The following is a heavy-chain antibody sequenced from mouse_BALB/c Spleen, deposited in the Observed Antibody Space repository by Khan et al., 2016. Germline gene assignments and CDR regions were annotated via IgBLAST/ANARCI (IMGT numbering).Heavy chain of an antibody. CDR3: ARSSRMAGDYLFDY. Sequence: QVQLQQSGAELARPAASVKMSCKASGYTFTSYTMHWVKQRPGQGLEWIGYINPSIGYTNYNQKFKDKATLTADKSSSTAYMQLSSLTSEDSAVYYCARSSRMAGDYLFDYWSQGTTLTVSS. CDR1: GYTFTSYT. D-gene: IGHD2-13*01. CDR2: INPSIGYT. V-gene: IGHV1-4*01. J-gene: IGHJ2*01.